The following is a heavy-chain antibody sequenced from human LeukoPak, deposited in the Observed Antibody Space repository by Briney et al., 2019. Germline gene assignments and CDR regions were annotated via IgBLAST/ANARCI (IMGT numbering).Heavy chain of an antibody. CDR2: ISGSGGST. CDR3: AKEPPPRLLWSWFDP. J-gene: IGHJ5*02. Sequence: RSGGSLRLSCAASGFTFSSYAMSWVRQAPGKGLEWVSAISGSGGSTYYADSVKGRFTTSRDNSKNTLYLQMNSLRAEDTAVYYCAKEPPPRLLWSWFDPWGQGTLVTVSS. V-gene: IGHV3-23*01. CDR1: GFTFSSYA. D-gene: IGHD3-10*01.